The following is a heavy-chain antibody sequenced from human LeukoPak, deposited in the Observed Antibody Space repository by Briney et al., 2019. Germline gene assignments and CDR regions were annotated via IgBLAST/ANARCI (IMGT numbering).Heavy chain of an antibody. D-gene: IGHD3-10*01. J-gene: IGHJ3*02. Sequence: SETLSLTCTVSGGSISSYYWSWIRQPPGKGLEWIGYIYYSGSTNYNPPLKSRVTISVDTSKNQFSLKLSSVTAANTAVYYCASYGSGSYDDAFDIWGQGTMVTVTS. CDR1: GGSISSYY. V-gene: IGHV4-59*01. CDR3: ASYGSGSYDDAFDI. CDR2: IYYSGST.